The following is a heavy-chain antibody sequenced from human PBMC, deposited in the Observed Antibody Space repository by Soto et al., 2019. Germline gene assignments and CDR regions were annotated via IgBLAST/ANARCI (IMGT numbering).Heavy chain of an antibody. Sequence: QVQLQESGPGLVKPSETLSLTCTVSGGSISSYYWSWIRQPPGKGLEWIGYIYYSGSTNYNPSLRRRVTIAVDPAKKPFSLKLSSVTAADTAVYYCAGEGELRLDYWGQGTLVTVSS. CDR1: GGSISSYY. CDR2: IYYSGST. J-gene: IGHJ4*02. V-gene: IGHV4-59*01. D-gene: IGHD1-26*01. CDR3: AGEGELRLDY.